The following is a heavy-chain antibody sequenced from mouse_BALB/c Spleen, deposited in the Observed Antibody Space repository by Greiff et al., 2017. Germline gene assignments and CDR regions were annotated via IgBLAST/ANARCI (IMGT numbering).Heavy chain of an antibody. CDR1: GFSLTSYG. Sequence: VQGVESGPGLVQPSQSLSITCTVSGFSLTSYGVHWVRQSPGKGLEWLGVIWSGGSTDYNAAFISRLSISKDNSKSQVFFKMNSLQANDTAIYYCARKLGRWYFDVWGAGTTVTVSS. CDR3: ARKLGRWYFDV. D-gene: IGHD4-1*01. J-gene: IGHJ1*01. V-gene: IGHV2-2*02. CDR2: IWSGGST.